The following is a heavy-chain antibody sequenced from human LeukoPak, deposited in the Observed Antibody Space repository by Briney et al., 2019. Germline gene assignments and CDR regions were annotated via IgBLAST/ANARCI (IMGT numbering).Heavy chain of an antibody. J-gene: IGHJ4*02. V-gene: IGHV4-30-4*01. Sequence: PSQTLSLTCTVSGGSISGGNYYWGWIRQPPGKGLEWVGYIYYTGSAYYNPSLKSRLTMSVDTSKNQFSLKLNSVTAADTAVYYCARRDGYNSPLAYWGQGTLVTVSS. D-gene: IGHD5-24*01. CDR2: IYYTGSA. CDR3: ARRDGYNSPLAY. CDR1: GGSISGGNYY.